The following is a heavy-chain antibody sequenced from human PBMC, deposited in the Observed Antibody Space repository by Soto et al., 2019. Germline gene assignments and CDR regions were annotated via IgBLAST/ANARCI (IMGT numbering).Heavy chain of an antibody. J-gene: IGHJ6*02. D-gene: IGHD6-19*01. CDR1: GYTFTSYG. V-gene: IGHV1-18*01. Sequence: GASVKVSCKASGYTFTSYGISWVRQAPGQGLEWMGWISAYNGNTNYAQKLQGRVTMTTDTSTSTAYMELRSLRSDDTAVYYCARDRDTGVQWLVAFLYYYYGMDVWGQGTTVTVSS. CDR3: ARDRDTGVQWLVAFLYYYYGMDV. CDR2: ISAYNGNT.